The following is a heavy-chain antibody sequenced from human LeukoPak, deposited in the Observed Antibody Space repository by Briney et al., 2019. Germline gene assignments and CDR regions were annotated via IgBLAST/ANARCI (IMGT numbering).Heavy chain of an antibody. J-gene: IGHJ5*02. CDR1: GFTFSSYS. Sequence: GGSLRLSCAASGFTFSSYSMNWVRQAPGKGLEWVSSISSSSSYIYYADSVKGRFTISRDNAKNSLYLQMNSLRAEDTAVYYCARGRPYYYDSSGYYAAWGQGTLVTVSS. CDR2: ISSSSSYI. CDR3: ARGRPYYYDSSGYYAA. D-gene: IGHD3-22*01. V-gene: IGHV3-21*01.